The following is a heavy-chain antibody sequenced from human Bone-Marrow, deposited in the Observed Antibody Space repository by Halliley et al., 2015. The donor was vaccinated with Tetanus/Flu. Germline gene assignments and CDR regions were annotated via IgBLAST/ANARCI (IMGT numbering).Heavy chain of an antibody. CDR3: IRGDFTYDFWSGYNAFDI. Sequence: GASTYGADSVKGRFTVSRDNSKNSLYLQMNSLRAEDTAVYYCIRGDFTYDFWSGYNAFDIWGQGTMVTVSS. V-gene: IGHV3-23*01. CDR2: GAST. J-gene: IGHJ3*02. D-gene: IGHD3-3*01.